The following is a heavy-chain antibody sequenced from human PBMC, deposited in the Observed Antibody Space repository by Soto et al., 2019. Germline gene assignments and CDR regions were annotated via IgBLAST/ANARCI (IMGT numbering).Heavy chain of an antibody. D-gene: IGHD2-8*02. CDR3: ARVRESTAAFDY. CDR1: GYSFTRYW. J-gene: IGHJ4*02. V-gene: IGHV5-51*01. CDR2: IYPRDSDT. Sequence: GESLKISCKGSGYSFTRYWIGWVRQMPGKGLEWMGIIYPRDSDTRYSPSFQGQVTISADRSISTAYLQWSSLKASDTAMYYCARVRESTAAFDYWGQGTLVTVSS.